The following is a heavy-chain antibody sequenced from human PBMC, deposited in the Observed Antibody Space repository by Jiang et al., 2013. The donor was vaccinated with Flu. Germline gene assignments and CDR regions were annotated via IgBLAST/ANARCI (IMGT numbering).Heavy chain of an antibody. J-gene: IGHJ4*02. CDR3: ASQWLAAGYFDY. CDR2: ISSSSSYT. CDR1: GFTFSDYY. V-gene: IGHV3-11*06. D-gene: IGHD6-19*01. Sequence: VQLVESGGGLVKPGGSLRLSCAASGFTFSDYYMSWIRQAPGKGLEWVSYISSSSSYTNYADSVKGRFTISRDNAKNSLYLQMNSLRAEDTAVYYCASQWLAAGYFDYWGQGTLVTVSS.